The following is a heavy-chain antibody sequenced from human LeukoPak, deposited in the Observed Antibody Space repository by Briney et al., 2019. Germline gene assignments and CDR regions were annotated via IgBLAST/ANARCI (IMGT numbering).Heavy chain of an antibody. CDR3: ARELLVRGAFDI. CDR2: INSDGSST. V-gene: IGHV3-74*01. J-gene: IGHJ3*02. D-gene: IGHD6-13*01. CDR1: GFTFSSYW. Sequence: GGSLRLSCAASGFTFSSYWMHWVRQAPGKGLVWVSRINSDGSSTSYADSVKGRFTISRDNAKNSLYLQMNSLRAEDTAVYYCARELLVRGAFDIWGQGTMVTVSS.